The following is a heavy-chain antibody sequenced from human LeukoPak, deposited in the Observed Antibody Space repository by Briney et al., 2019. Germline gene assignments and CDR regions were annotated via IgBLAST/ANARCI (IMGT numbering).Heavy chain of an antibody. D-gene: IGHD3-10*01. V-gene: IGHV3-53*01. CDR3: ARGSGVQVWSSLDY. CDR2: IYSGGST. J-gene: IGHJ4*02. CDR1: GFTVSSNY. Sequence: GGSLRLSCAASGFTVSSNYMSWVRQAPGKGLEWVSVIYSGGSTYYADSVKGRFTISRDNAKNSLFLQMNSLRAEDTAVYYCARGSGVQVWSSLDYWGQGTLVTVSS.